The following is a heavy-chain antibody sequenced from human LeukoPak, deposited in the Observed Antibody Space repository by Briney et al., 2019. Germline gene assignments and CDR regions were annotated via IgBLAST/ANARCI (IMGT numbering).Heavy chain of an antibody. V-gene: IGHV3-48*02. Sequence: GGSLRLSCAASRFTFSTYSMNWVRQTPGRGLEWVSYISTSGSRIDYADSVKGRFTISRDNAKNSLYLQMNSLRDEDTAIYYCSMDTFGPHDKWGQGTLVTVSS. J-gene: IGHJ4*02. CDR1: RFTFSTYS. D-gene: IGHD5-18*01. CDR3: SMDTFGPHDK. CDR2: ISTSGSRI.